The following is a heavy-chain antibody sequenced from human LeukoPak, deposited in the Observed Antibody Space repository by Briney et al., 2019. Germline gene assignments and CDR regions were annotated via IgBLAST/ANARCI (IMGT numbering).Heavy chain of an antibody. J-gene: IGHJ4*02. CDR2: IYTSGST. V-gene: IGHV4-4*09. Sequence: SETLSLTCTVSGGSISSYYWSWIRQPPGKGLEWIGYIYTSGSTNYNPSLKSRVTMSVDTSKNQFSLKLSSVTAADTAVYYCARSGGYYYGGFDYWGQGTLVTVSS. CDR3: ARSGGYYYGGFDY. CDR1: GGSISSYY. D-gene: IGHD3-22*01.